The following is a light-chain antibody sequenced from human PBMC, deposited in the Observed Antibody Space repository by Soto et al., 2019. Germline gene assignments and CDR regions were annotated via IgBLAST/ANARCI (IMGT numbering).Light chain of an antibody. CDR1: QDIGSV. CDR3: QHYLTYPIT. V-gene: IGKV1-8*01. Sequence: AIRMTQSPSSLSASIGDTVTITCRASQDIGSVLAWYQQKPGTAPKVLISGASDLHGGVPSRFSGSGSRTDFTLSITHLQSEDFATYYCQHYLTYPITFGHGTRL. CDR2: GAS. J-gene: IGKJ5*01.